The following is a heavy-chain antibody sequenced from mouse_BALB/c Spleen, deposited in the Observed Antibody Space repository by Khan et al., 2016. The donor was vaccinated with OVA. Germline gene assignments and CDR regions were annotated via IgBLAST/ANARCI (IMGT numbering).Heavy chain of an antibody. CDR1: GFTFSDAW. D-gene: IGHD1-3*01. V-gene: IGHV6-6*01. CDR3: TALDNVLYYYAMDY. J-gene: IGHJ4*01. Sequence: EVELVESGGGLVQPGGSMKLSCAASGFTFSDAWMGWVRQSPETGLEWVAEIRSKTNNHATKYAASVKGRFTISRDDSKSSVYLQMNSLRAEDTVIYYWTALDNVLYYYAMDYWGQGTTVTVSS. CDR2: IRSKTNNHAT.